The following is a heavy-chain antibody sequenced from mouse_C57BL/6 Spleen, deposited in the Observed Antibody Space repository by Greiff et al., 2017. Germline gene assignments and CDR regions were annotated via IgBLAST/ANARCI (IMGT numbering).Heavy chain of an antibody. J-gene: IGHJ2*01. V-gene: IGHV1-69*01. Sequence: VQLQQPGAELVMPGASVKLSCKASGYTFTSYWMHWVKQRPGQGLEWIGEIDPSDSYTNYNQKFKGKSTLTVDKSSSTAYMQLSSLTSEDSAVYYCARGLYYYGSSSYFDYWGQGTTLTVSS. CDR1: GYTFTSYW. D-gene: IGHD1-1*01. CDR3: ARGLYYYGSSSYFDY. CDR2: IDPSDSYT.